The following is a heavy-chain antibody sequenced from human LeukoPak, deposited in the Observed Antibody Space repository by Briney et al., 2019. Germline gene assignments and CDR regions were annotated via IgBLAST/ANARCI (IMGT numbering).Heavy chain of an antibody. Sequence: SETLSLTCTVSGGSISSYYWSWIRQPPGKGLEWIGYIYYSGSTNYNPSLKSRVTISVDTSKNQFSLKLSSVTAADTAVYYCARERGGYSYRNNWFDPWGQGTLVTVSS. CDR3: ARERGGYSYRNNWFDP. D-gene: IGHD5-18*01. J-gene: IGHJ5*02. V-gene: IGHV4-59*01. CDR1: GGSISSYY. CDR2: IYYSGST.